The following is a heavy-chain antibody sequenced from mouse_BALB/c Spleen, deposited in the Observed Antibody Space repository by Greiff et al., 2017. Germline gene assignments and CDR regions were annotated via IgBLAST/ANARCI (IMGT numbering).Heavy chain of an antibody. V-gene: IGHV10-1*02. Sequence: DVHLVESGGGLVQPKGSLKLSCAASGFTFNTYAMNWVRQAPGKGLEWVARIRSKSNNYATYYADSVKDRFTISRDDSQSMLYLQMNNLKTEDTAMYYCVRHGLLRQSAMDYWGQGTSVTVSS. D-gene: IGHD1-2*01. CDR2: IRSKSNNYAT. CDR1: GFTFNTYA. J-gene: IGHJ4*01. CDR3: VRHGLLRQSAMDY.